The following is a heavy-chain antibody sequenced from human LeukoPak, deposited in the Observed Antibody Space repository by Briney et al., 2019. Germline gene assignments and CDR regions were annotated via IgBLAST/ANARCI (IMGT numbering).Heavy chain of an antibody. J-gene: IGHJ4*02. Sequence: GGSLRLSCAAGGFNFNIYNMNWLRQAPGKGLEWVWYISKDSYDISYADSVRRRFTVSRDNANSSLYLQMSSLRDEDTAVYYCARDFRGNYSLDYWAQGTLVTVSS. D-gene: IGHD1-7*01. CDR2: ISKDSYDI. CDR3: ARDFRGNYSLDY. V-gene: IGHV3-48*02. CDR1: GFNFNIYN.